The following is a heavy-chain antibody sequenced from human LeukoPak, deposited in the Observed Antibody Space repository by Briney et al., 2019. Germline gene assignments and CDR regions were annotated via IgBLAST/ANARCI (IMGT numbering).Heavy chain of an antibody. V-gene: IGHV3-21*01. CDR1: GFTFSSYS. Sequence: PGGSLRLSCAASGFTFSSYSMNWVHQAPGKGLEWVSSISSSSSYIYYADSVKGRFTISRDNAKNSLYLQMNSLRAEDTAVYYCASPAPDSDYGMDVWGQGTTVTVSS. J-gene: IGHJ6*02. CDR2: ISSSSSYI. CDR3: ASPAPDSDYGMDV. D-gene: IGHD1-14*01.